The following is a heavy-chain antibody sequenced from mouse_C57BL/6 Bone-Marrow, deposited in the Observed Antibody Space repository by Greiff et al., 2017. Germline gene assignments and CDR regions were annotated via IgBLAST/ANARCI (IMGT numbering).Heavy chain of an antibody. D-gene: IGHD2-1*01. J-gene: IGHJ4*01. V-gene: IGHV14-4*01. CDR1: GFNIKDDY. CDR3: TTLAIYYGNYYYAMDY. CDR2: IDPENGDT. Sequence: EVQLVESGAELVRPGASVKLSCTASGFNIKDDYMHWVKQRPEQGLEWIGWIDPENGDTEYASKFQGKATIPADTSSNTAYLQLRSLTSEDTAVYYCTTLAIYYGNYYYAMDYWGQGTSVTVSS.